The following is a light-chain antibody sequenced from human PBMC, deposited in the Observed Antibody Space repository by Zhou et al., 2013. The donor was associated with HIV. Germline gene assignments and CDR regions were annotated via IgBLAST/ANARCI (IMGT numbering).Light chain of an antibody. V-gene: IGKV1-33*01. CDR2: DAS. CDR3: QQYDNLLLT. CDR1: QDISNY. Sequence: DIQMTQSPSSLSASVGDRVTITCQASQDISNYLNWYQQKPGKAPKLLIYDASNLETGVPSRFSGSGSGTDFTFTISSLQPEDIATYYCQQYDNLLLTFGRRDRRWSSN. J-gene: IGKJ4*01.